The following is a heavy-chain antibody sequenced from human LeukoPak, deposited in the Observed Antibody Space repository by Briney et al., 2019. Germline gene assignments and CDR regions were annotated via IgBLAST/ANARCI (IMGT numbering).Heavy chain of an antibody. CDR3: ARRSGVPQPRPDFDY. CDR2: IKQDGSEK. D-gene: IGHD3-10*01. J-gene: IGHJ4*02. Sequence: GGSLRLSCTASGFTFSSYWMSWVRQAPGKGLEWVANIKQDGSEKYYVDSVKGRFTISRDNAKNSLYLQMNSLRAEDTAVYYCARRSGVPQPRPDFDYWGQGTLVTVSS. CDR1: GFTFSSYW. V-gene: IGHV3-7*01.